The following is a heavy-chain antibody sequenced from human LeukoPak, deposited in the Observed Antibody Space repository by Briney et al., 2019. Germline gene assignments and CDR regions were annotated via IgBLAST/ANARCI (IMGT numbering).Heavy chain of an antibody. D-gene: IGHD3-22*01. CDR3: ARIRRFGDSSGYYHIDFDY. Sequence: SETLSLTCTVSGGSISSSSYYWGWIRQPPGKGLEWIGSIYYSGSTYYNPSLKSRVTISVDTSKNQFSLKLSSVTAADTAVYYCARIRRFGDSSGYYHIDFDYWGQGTLVTVSS. CDR2: IYYSGST. V-gene: IGHV4-39*07. CDR1: GGSISSSSYY. J-gene: IGHJ4*02.